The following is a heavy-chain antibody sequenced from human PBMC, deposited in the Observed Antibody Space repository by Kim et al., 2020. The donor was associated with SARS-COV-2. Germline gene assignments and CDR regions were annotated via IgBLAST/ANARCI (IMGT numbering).Heavy chain of an antibody. D-gene: IGHD1-1*01. CDR1: GYSFTSYW. V-gene: IGHV5-10-1*01. J-gene: IGHJ6*02. Sequence: GASLQISCKGSGYSFTSYWISWVRQMPGKGLEWMGRIDPSDSYTNYSPSFQGHVTISADKSISTAYLQWSSLKASDTAMYYCARHNWNSQNYYYYGMDVWGQGTTVTVSS. CDR3: ARHNWNSQNYYYYGMDV. CDR2: IDPSDSYT.